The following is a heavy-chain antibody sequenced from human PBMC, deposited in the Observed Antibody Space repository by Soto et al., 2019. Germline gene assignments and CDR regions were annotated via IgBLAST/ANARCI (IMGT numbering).Heavy chain of an antibody. D-gene: IGHD3-16*01. CDR1: GFTVSNNY. Sequence: ESGGGLIQPGGSLRLSCAVSGFTVSNNYMSWVRQAPGKGLEGVSVIYSGGYTAYGDSVKGRFTISRDNSKNTLYLQMNSRGADGPALYLWAARGGGGGYWGQGTLVTVSS. J-gene: IGHJ4*02. V-gene: IGHV3-53*01. CDR3: AARGGGGGY. CDR2: IYSGGYT.